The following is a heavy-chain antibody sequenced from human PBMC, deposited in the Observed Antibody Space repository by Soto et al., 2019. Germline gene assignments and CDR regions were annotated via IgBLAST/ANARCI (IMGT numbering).Heavy chain of an antibody. CDR3: AISCGGSHWCVPDY. J-gene: IGHJ4*02. CDR2: ISAYNGNT. Sequence: ASVKVSCKASGYTFTSYGISWVRQAPGQGLEWMGWISAYNGNTNYAQKLQGRVTITTDTSTSTAYMELSSLRSEDTAVYYCAISCGGSHWCVPDYWGQGTLVTVSS. V-gene: IGHV1-18*01. CDR1: GYTFTSYG. D-gene: IGHD1-26*01.